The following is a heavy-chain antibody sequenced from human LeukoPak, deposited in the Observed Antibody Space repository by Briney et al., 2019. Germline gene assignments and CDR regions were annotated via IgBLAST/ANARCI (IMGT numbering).Heavy chain of an antibody. V-gene: IGHV1-46*01. CDR3: ARVGVCGGDCYGAFDI. CDR2: INPSGGST. J-gene: IGHJ3*02. D-gene: IGHD2-21*02. CDR1: GYTLTSYY. Sequence: ASVKVSCKASGYTLTSYYMHWVRQAPGQGLEWMGIINPSGGSTSYAQKFQGRVTMTRDTSTSTVYMELSSLRSEDTAVYYCARVGVCGGDCYGAFDIWGQGTMVTVSS.